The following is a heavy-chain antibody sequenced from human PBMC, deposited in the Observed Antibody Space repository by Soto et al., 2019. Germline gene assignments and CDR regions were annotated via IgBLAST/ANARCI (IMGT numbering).Heavy chain of an antibody. CDR2: ISAYNGNT. CDR1: GYTFTSYG. J-gene: IGHJ5*02. D-gene: IGHD5-18*01. CDR3: ANTVDTATGPPDNWFDP. V-gene: IGHV1-18*04. Sequence: SVKVSCKASGYTFTSYGISWVRQAPGQGLEWMGWISAYNGNTNYAQKLQGRVTMTTDTSTSTAYMELRSLRSDDTAVYYCANTVDTATGPPDNWFDPWGQGTLVTVS.